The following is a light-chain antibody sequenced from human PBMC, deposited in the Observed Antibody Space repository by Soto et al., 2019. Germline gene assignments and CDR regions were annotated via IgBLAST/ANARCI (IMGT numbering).Light chain of an antibody. Sequence: IQMTQSPSSLSASVGDRVTITCRASQGIRNNLDWYQQKPGRAPKLLISAASTLESGVPSRFSGSGSGTDFTLTISSLQPEDFATYYCLQDYYYPLSFGGGTKVDIK. CDR1: QGIRNN. J-gene: IGKJ4*01. CDR2: AAS. V-gene: IGKV1-6*01. CDR3: LQDYYYPLS.